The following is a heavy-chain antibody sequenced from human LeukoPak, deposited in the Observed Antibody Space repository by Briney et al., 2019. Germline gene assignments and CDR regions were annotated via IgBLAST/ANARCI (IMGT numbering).Heavy chain of an antibody. J-gene: IGHJ4*02. D-gene: IGHD3-22*01. V-gene: IGHV4-4*07. CDR2: IYTSGGT. Sequence: SDTVSLTCTASGGTISSYYRSWIRQPAGQGLEWMGRIYTSGGTNYNPSLKRRVTMSVDTSKNQFSLKLSSVTAADTAVYYCASEQYYYDSSGYYYDYWGQGTLVTVSS. CDR1: GGTISSYY. CDR3: ASEQYYYDSSGYYYDY.